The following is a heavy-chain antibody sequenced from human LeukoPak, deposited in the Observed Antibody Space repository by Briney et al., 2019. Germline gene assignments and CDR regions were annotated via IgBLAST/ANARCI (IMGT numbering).Heavy chain of an antibody. V-gene: IGHV3-23*01. CDR2: ISGSGGST. J-gene: IGHJ4*02. D-gene: IGHD2-2*01. Sequence: PGGFLRLSCAASGFTFSSYAMSWVRQAPGKGLEWVSAISGSGGSTYYADSGKGRFTISRDNSKNTLYLQMNSLRAEDTAVYYCAKDFSQPLSLEDIVVVPAARGSHYWGQGTLVTVSS. CDR3: AKDFSQPLSLEDIVVVPAARGSHY. CDR1: GFTFSSYA.